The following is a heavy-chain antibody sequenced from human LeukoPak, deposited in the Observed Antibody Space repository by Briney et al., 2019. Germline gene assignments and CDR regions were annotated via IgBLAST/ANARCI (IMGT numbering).Heavy chain of an antibody. CDR1: GHTFTSYG. CDR3: AIFREYYDISGYWGGHYFAF. D-gene: IGHD3-22*01. Sequence: ASVKVSCKASGHTFTSYGISWVRQAPGQGLEWMGRISAYNGNTNYAQKLQGRVTMTTDTSTSTAYMELRSLRSDDTAVYYCAIFREYYDISGYWGGHYFAFWGQGTLVTVSS. V-gene: IGHV1-18*04. CDR2: ISAYNGNT. J-gene: IGHJ4*02.